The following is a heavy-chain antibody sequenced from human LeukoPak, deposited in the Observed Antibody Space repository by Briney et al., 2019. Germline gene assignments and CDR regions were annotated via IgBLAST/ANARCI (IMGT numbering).Heavy chain of an antibody. D-gene: IGHD4-17*01. V-gene: IGHV3-30-3*01. Sequence: GGSLRLSCAASGFTFSSYWMSWVRQAPGKGLEWVAVISYDGSNKYYADSVKGRFTISRDNSKNTLYLQMNSLRAEDTAVYYCARGSDYGDYILDYWGQGTLVTVSS. CDR1: GFTFSSYW. J-gene: IGHJ4*02. CDR2: ISYDGSNK. CDR3: ARGSDYGDYILDY.